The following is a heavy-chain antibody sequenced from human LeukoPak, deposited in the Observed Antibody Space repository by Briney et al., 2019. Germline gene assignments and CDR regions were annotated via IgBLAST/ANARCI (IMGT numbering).Heavy chain of an antibody. Sequence: SETLSLTCTVSGNSISSYYWSWIRQPAGKGLELIGRIYTSGSTNYNPSLKSRVTMSVDTSKNQFSLNLSSVTAADTAFYYCARETTGLARYFDYWGQGTLVTVSS. J-gene: IGHJ4*02. CDR1: GNSISSYY. V-gene: IGHV4-4*07. D-gene: IGHD4-17*01. CDR2: IYTSGST. CDR3: ARETTGLARYFDY.